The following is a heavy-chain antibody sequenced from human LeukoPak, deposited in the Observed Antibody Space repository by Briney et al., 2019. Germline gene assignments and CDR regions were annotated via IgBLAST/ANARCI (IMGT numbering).Heavy chain of an antibody. CDR1: GYTFTGYY. Sequence: ASVKVSCKASGYTFTGYYMHWVRQAPGQGLEWMGWINPNSGGTNYAQKFQGRVTMTRDTSISTAYMELSRLRSDDTAVYYCARDGTVTTSLDFDYWGQGTLVTVSS. V-gene: IGHV1-2*02. D-gene: IGHD4-17*01. CDR2: INPNSGGT. J-gene: IGHJ4*02. CDR3: ARDGTVTTSLDFDY.